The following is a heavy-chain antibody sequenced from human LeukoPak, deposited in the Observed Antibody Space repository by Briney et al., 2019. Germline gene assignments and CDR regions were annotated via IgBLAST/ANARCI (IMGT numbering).Heavy chain of an antibody. J-gene: IGHJ4*02. CDR1: GFTFSSYG. CDR3: AKDHGLQTYIVVVPAASYYFDY. CDR2: IRYEGSNK. Sequence: PGGSLRLSCAASGFTFSSYGMHWVRQAPGKGLEWVAFIRYEGSNKYYADSVKGRFTISRDNSKNTLYLQMNSLRAEDTAVYYCAKDHGLQTYIVVVPAASYYFDYWGQGTLVTVSS. D-gene: IGHD2-2*01. V-gene: IGHV3-30*02.